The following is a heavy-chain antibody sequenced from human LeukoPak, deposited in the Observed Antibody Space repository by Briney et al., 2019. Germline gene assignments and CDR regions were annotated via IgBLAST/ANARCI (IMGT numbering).Heavy chain of an antibody. J-gene: IGHJ4*02. CDR2: INPNSGHT. CDR1: GYNFNNHW. D-gene: IGHD3-3*01. Sequence: AASVKVSCKTSGYNFNNHWMHWVRQSPGQGLEWMGIINPNSGHTVYAQKFQGRVTMTRDASTTTADMELSSLRSDDTAVYYCARGFVYGDFWSGWEGFDYWGQGSLVTVSS. V-gene: IGHV1-46*02. CDR3: ARGFVYGDFWSGWEGFDY.